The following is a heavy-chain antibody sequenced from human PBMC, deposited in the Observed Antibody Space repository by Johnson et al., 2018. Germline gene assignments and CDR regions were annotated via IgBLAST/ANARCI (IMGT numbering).Heavy chain of an antibody. D-gene: IGHD6-6*01. Sequence: VQLQESGGGLVQPGESLRLSCATSGLAFSAYAMTWVRQAPGKGLEWVSSITGTGSGTYYADSVKGRFSVSRDNSMCILYLEMYNLRAEDTAVYYCVRDPGGNLAGRPLGFDYWGQGTLVTVTS. J-gene: IGHJ4*01. CDR3: VRDPGGNLAGRPLGFDY. CDR2: ITGTGSGT. CDR1: GLAFSAYA. V-gene: IGHV3-23*01.